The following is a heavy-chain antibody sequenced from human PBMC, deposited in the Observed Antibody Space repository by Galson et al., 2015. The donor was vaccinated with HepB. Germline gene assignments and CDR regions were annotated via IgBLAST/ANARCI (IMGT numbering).Heavy chain of an antibody. Sequence: SLRLSCAASGFTFSSYWMSWVRQAPGKGLEWVANMKQDGSEKYYVDSVKGRFTISRDNAKNSLYLQMNSLRAEDTAVYYCAKAAAHAYYFDYWGQGTLVTVSS. CDR1: GFTFSSYW. CDR2: MKQDGSEK. J-gene: IGHJ4*02. V-gene: IGHV3-7*03. D-gene: IGHD6-13*01. CDR3: AKAAAHAYYFDY.